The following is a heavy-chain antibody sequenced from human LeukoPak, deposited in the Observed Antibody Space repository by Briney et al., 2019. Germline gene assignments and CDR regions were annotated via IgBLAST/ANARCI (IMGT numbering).Heavy chain of an antibody. Sequence: PGGSLRLSCAASGFTFSSYEMNWVRQAPGKGLEWVSYISSSGSTIYYADSVKGRFTISRDNSKNTLYLQMNSLRAEDTAVYYCAKTGAVAGIIDFDYWGQGTLVTVSS. V-gene: IGHV3-48*03. D-gene: IGHD6-19*01. CDR2: ISSSGSTI. J-gene: IGHJ4*02. CDR3: AKTGAVAGIIDFDY. CDR1: GFTFSSYE.